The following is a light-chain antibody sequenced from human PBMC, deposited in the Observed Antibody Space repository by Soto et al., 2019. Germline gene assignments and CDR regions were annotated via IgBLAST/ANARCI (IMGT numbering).Light chain of an antibody. CDR2: EVS. CDR1: SSDVGGYNY. CDR3: SSYTSSSNYV. Sequence: QSVLTQPASVSGSPGQSITISCTRTSSDVGGYNYVSWYQQHPGKAPKLMIYEVSNRPSGVSNRFSGSKSGNTASLTISGLQAEDEADYYCSSYTSSSNYVFGTGTKVTVL. V-gene: IGLV2-14*01. J-gene: IGLJ1*01.